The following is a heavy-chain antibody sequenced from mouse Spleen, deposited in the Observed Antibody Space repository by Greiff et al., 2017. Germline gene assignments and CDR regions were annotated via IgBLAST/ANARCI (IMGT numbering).Heavy chain of an antibody. J-gene: IGHJ4*01. V-gene: IGHV1-26*01. CDR2: INPNNGGT. Sequence: VQLKQSGPELVKPGASVKISCKASGYTFTDYYMNWVKQSHGKSLEWIGDINPNNGGTSYNQKFKGKATLTVDKSSSTAYMELRSLTSEDSAVYYCARAGYLLSAMDFWGQGTSVTVSS. CDR3: ARAGYLLSAMDF. D-gene: IGHD2-1*01. CDR1: GYTFTDYY.